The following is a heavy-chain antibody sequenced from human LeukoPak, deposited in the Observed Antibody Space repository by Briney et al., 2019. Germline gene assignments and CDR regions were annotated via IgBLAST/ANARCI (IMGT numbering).Heavy chain of an antibody. D-gene: IGHD3-3*01. Sequence: GGSLRLSCAASGFTVSSSYMSWVRQAPGKGLEWVSVIYSGGSTYYADSVKGRFTISRDNSKNTLYLQMNSLRAEDTAVYYCARGISKVIMFDYWGQGTLVTVSS. CDR1: GFTVSSSY. V-gene: IGHV3-53*01. J-gene: IGHJ4*02. CDR2: IYSGGST. CDR3: ARGISKVIMFDY.